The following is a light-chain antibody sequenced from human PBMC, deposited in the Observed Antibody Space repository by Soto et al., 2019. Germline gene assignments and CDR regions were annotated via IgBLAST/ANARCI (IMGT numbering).Light chain of an antibody. CDR2: EVT. Sequence: QSALTQPASVSGSPGQSITISCTGTSSDVGNCNCVSWYQQYPDKAPKLMIYEVTNRPSGVSYRFSGSKSGNTASLTIAGLQAEDEADYYCSSFTSSNTWVFGGGTKLTVL. CDR3: SSFTSSNTWV. CDR1: SSDVGNCNC. J-gene: IGLJ3*02. V-gene: IGLV2-14*01.